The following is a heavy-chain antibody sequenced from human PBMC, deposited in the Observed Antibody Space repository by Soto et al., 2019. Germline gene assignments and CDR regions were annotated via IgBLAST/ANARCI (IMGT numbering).Heavy chain of an antibody. V-gene: IGHV1-69*02. J-gene: IGHJ4*02. CDR2: IIPILGIA. CDR3: AGVDQYSIDY. CDR1: GGTFSSYT. D-gene: IGHD5-18*01. Sequence: QVQLVQSGAEVKKPGSSVKVSCKASGGTFSSYTISWVRQAPGQGLEWMGRIIPILGIANYAQKFQGRVXIXXDKSTSTAYMELSSLRSEDTAVYYWAGVDQYSIDYWGQGTLVTVSS.